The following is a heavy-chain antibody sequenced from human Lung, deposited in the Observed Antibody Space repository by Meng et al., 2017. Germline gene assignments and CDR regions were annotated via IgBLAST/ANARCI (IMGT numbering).Heavy chain of an antibody. CDR1: GGSMRSGNYY. CDR3: ASFNHIPRRNYFDY. J-gene: IGHJ4*02. Sequence: QPQLQESGPGLVEPSQTLSLTCTVSGGSMRSGNYYWSWFRQPPGKGLEWIGYLHHSGSAYYNPSLKSRVSISVDTSKNQFSLNLNSMTAADTAVYYCASFNHIPRRNYFDYWGQGTLVTVSS. CDR2: LHHSGSA. V-gene: IGHV4-30-4*01. D-gene: IGHD2-21*01.